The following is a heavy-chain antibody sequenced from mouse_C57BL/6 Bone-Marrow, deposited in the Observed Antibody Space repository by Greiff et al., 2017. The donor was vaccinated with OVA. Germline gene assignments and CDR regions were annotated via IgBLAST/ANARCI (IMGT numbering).Heavy chain of an antibody. CDR1: GYAFTNYL. V-gene: IGHV1-54*01. J-gene: IGHJ1*03. Sequence: QVHVKQSGAELVRPGTSVKVSCKASGYAFTNYLIEWVKQRPGQGLEWIGVINPGSGGTNYNEKFKGKATLTADKSSSTAYMQLSSLTSEDSAVYFCARSLITTVVPWYFDVWGTGTTVTVSS. CDR3: ARSLITTVVPWYFDV. CDR2: INPGSGGT. D-gene: IGHD1-1*01.